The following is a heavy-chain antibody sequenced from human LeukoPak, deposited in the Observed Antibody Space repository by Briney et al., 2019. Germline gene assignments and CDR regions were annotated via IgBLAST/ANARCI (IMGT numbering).Heavy chain of an antibody. CDR1: GFTFSSYG. Sequence: GGSLRLSCAASGFTFSSYGMHWVRQGPGKGLEWVAFIRYDGIHRYYADSVRGRFTISRDNSKNTLYLQMNSLRAEDTAVYYAAKDRHSSCWGYFDYWGQGNLVTVSS. CDR2: IRYDGIHR. D-gene: IGHD6-13*01. V-gene: IGHV3-30*02. CDR3: AKDRHSSCWGYFDY. J-gene: IGHJ4*02.